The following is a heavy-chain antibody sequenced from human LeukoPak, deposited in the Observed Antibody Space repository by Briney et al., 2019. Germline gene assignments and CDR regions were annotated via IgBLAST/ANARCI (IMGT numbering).Heavy chain of an antibody. CDR2: MNPNSGNT. CDR1: GYTFTSYD. D-gene: IGHD6-13*01. J-gene: IGHJ6*02. V-gene: IGHV1-8*01. CDR3: VRVIAPLYYYYGMDV. Sequence: ASVKVSCKASGYTFTSYDINWVRQATGQGLEWMGWMNPNSGNTGYAQKFQGRVTMTRNTAISTAYMELSSRRSEDMAVCHCVRVIAPLYYYYGMDVWGQEPTVTVSS.